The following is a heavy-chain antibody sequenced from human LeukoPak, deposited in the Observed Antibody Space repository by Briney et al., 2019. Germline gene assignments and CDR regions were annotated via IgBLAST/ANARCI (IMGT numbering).Heavy chain of an antibody. CDR3: ARDQERAQAEFGVNYYYYGMDV. CDR2: ISYDGSNK. V-gene: IGHV3-30*04. CDR1: GFTFSSYA. Sequence: PGGSLRLSCAASGFTFSSYAMHWVRQAPGKGLEWVAVISYDGSNKYYADSVKGRFTISRDNSKNTLYLQMNSLRAEDTAVYYCARDQERAQAEFGVNYYYYGMDVWGQGTTVTVSS. D-gene: IGHD1-1*01. J-gene: IGHJ6*02.